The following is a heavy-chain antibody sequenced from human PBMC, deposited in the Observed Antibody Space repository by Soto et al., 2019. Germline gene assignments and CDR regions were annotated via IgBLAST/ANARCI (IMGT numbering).Heavy chain of an antibody. J-gene: IGHJ4*02. Sequence: QVQLVQSGAEVTKPGSSVTVSCTASGDTFSRSTLSWVRQAPGQRLEWMGRIIPMLGMSNSALKFQGRLTISADTSTNKVNMNLKSLRSADTAVYYCATSYGSGSAHFDSWGQGTLVTVSS. CDR1: GDTFSRST. CDR2: IIPMLGMS. V-gene: IGHV1-69*02. D-gene: IGHD3-10*01. CDR3: ATSYGSGSAHFDS.